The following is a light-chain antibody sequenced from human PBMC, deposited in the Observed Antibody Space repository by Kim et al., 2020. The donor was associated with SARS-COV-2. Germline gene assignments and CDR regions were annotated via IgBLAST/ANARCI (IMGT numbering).Light chain of an antibody. J-gene: IGLJ2*01. V-gene: IGLV3-21*04. CDR3: QVWDSSSDHVV. CDR1: NIGSKR. CDR2: YDS. Sequence: AAGKTARIACGRNNIGSKRVHGYQQKPGQAPVLVIYYDSDRPSGIPERFSGSNSGNTATLTISRVEAGDEADYYCQVWDSSSDHVVFGGGTQLTVL.